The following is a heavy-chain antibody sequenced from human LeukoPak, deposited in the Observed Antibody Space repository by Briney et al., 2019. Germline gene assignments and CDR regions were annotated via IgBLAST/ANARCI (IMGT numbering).Heavy chain of an antibody. Sequence: PSETLSLTCTVSGYSIRSGYYWGWIRQPPGKGLEWIGRIYTSGSTNYNPSLKSQVTISVDTSKNQFSLKLSSVTAADTAVYYCARVDEDYYGDYSWFDPWGQGTLVTVSS. V-gene: IGHV4-38-2*02. CDR1: GYSIRSGYY. CDR2: IYTSGST. D-gene: IGHD4-17*01. J-gene: IGHJ5*02. CDR3: ARVDEDYYGDYSWFDP.